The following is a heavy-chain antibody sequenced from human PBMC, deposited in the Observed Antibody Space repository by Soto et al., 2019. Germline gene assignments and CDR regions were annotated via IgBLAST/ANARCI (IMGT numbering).Heavy chain of an antibody. V-gene: IGHV4-59*01. Sequence: SETLSLTCPVSGGSISSYYWSLIRQPPGKGLEWIGYIYYSGSTNYNPSLKSRVTISVDTSKNQFSLKLSSVTAADTAVYYCARDLGDWAFDIWGQGTMVTVSS. D-gene: IGHD2-21*01. CDR1: GGSISSYY. CDR2: IYYSGST. CDR3: ARDLGDWAFDI. J-gene: IGHJ3*02.